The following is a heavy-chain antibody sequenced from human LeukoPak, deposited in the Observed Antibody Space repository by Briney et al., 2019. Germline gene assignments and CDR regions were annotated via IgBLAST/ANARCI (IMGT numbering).Heavy chain of an antibody. CDR3: AKGIRITMIVVDPGAFDI. V-gene: IGHV3-30*18. Sequence: PGGSLRLSCAASGFTFSSYGMHWVRQAPGKGLEWVAVISYDGSNKYYADSVKGRFTISRDNSKNTLYLQMNSLRAEDTAVYYCAKGIRITMIVVDPGAFDIWGQGTMVTVSS. CDR1: GFTFSSYG. J-gene: IGHJ3*02. D-gene: IGHD3-22*01. CDR2: ISYDGSNK.